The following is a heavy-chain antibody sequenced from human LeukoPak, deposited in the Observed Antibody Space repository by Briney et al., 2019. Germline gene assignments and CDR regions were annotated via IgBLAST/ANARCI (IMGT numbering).Heavy chain of an antibody. Sequence: PSETLSLTCTVSGGSISSYYWSWIRQPPGKGLEWIGYIYYSGSTNYNPSLKSRVTISVDTSKNQFSLKLSSVTAADTAVYYCARVLGDTAMAHYYYYMDVWGIGTTVTVSS. CDR3: ARVLGDTAMAHYYYYMDV. D-gene: IGHD5-18*01. V-gene: IGHV4-59*01. J-gene: IGHJ6*03. CDR1: GGSISSYY. CDR2: IYYSGST.